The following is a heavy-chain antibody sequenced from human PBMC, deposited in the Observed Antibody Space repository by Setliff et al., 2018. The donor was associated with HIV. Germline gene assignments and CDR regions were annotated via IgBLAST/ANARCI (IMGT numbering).Heavy chain of an antibody. V-gene: IGHV1-2*02. J-gene: IGHJ4*02. CDR1: GYTFTDYF. D-gene: IGHD4-17*01. CDR2: ISPDNANT. Sequence: ASVKVSCKASGYTFTDYFMHWVRQAPGQGLEWMGWISPDNANTRISQRFRGSVTMTRDTSIRTAYMEVSRLKSDDTAIYYCVRDLEPHYGDFGPFDYWGPGTLVTVSS. CDR3: VRDLEPHYGDFGPFDY.